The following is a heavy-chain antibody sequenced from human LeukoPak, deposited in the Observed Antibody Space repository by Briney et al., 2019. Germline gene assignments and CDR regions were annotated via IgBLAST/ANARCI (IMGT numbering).Heavy chain of an antibody. V-gene: IGHV1-2*04. CDR2: INPNSGGT. CDR3: ARDGGAVAVYFDY. CDR1: GYTFTGYY. J-gene: IGHJ4*02. D-gene: IGHD6-19*01. Sequence: ASVKVSCKASGYTFTGYYMHWLRQAPGQGLEWMGWINPNSGGTNYAQKFQGWVTMTRDTSISTAYMELSRLRSDDTAVHYCARDGGAVAVYFDYWGQGTLVTVSS.